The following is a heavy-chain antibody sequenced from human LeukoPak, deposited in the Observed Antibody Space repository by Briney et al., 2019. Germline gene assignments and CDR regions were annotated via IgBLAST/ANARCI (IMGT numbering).Heavy chain of an antibody. J-gene: IGHJ5*02. CDR2: INPSGGST. V-gene: IGHV1-46*01. CDR1: GYTFTSYY. CDR3: ASAAAAGLNWFDP. D-gene: IGHD6-13*01. Sequence: ASVKVSCKASGYTFTSYYMHWVRQAPGQGLEWMGIINPSGGSTSYAQKFQGRVTITADKSTSTAYMELSSLRSEDTAVYYCASAAAAGLNWFDPWGQGTLVTVSS.